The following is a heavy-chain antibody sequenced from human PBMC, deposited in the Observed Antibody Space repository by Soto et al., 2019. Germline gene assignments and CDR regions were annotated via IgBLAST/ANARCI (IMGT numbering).Heavy chain of an antibody. CDR3: ARYCSGGSCYSNTPTFDY. CDR1: GYSFTSYW. V-gene: IGHV5-51*01. J-gene: IGHJ4*02. CDR2: IYPGDSDT. D-gene: IGHD2-15*01. Sequence: PGESLKISCKGSGYSFTSYWIGWVSQMPGKGLEWMGIIYPGDSDTRYSPSFQGQVTISADKSISTAYLQWSSLKASDTAMYYCARYCSGGSCYSNTPTFDYWGQGTLVTVSS.